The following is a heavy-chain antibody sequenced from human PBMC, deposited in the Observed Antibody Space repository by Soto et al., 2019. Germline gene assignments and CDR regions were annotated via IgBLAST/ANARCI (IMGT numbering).Heavy chain of an antibody. D-gene: IGHD6-13*01. V-gene: IGHV4-38-2*01. CDR3: AGSSWYGYYYYGMDV. J-gene: IGHJ6*02. CDR1: GYSISSGYY. CDR2: IYHSGST. Sequence: SATLSLTCAVSGYSISSGYYWGWIRQPPGKGLEWIGSIYHSGSTYYNPSLKSRVTISVDTSKNQFSLKLGSVTAADTAVYYCAGSSWYGYYYYGMDVWGQGTTVTVSS.